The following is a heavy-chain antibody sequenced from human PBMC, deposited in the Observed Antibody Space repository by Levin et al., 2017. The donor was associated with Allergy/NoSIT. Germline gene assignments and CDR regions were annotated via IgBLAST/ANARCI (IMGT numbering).Heavy chain of an antibody. CDR3: ARGWAQKQLDH. CDR1: GGSFSDDF. D-gene: IGHD6-13*01. J-gene: IGHJ4*02. CDR2: INHSGGT. Sequence: PSQTLSLTCAVYGGSFSDDFWSWIRQPPGKGLEWIGEINHSGGTNYNPSLKSRVTISLDTSKNQFSLKLNSVTAADTAVYYCARGWAQKQLDHWGQGTLVTVSS. V-gene: IGHV4-34*01.